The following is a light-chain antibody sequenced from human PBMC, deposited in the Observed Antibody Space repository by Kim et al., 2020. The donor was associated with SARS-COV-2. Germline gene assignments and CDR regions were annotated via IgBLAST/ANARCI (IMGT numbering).Light chain of an antibody. CDR1: QNIGNW. CDR2: RAS. J-gene: IGKJ1*01. CDR3: QQYDTHRT. Sequence: DIQMTQSPSTLSASVGDEVTITCRASQNIGNWLAWYQQKPGKAPKVLIYRASSLESGVPSRFSGSGSGTEFTFTISSLQPDDFATYYCQQYDTHRTFGQGTKVDIK. V-gene: IGKV1-5*03.